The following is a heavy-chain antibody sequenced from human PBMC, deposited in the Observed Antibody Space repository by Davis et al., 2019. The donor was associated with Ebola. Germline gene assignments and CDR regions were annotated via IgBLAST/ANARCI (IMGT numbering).Heavy chain of an antibody. V-gene: IGHV5-51*01. D-gene: IGHD3-22*01. Sequence: KVSCKGSGYSFTSYWIGWVRQMPGKGLEWMGIIYPGDSDTNYSPSFQGHVTISADKSISTAYLQWSSLKASDTAMYYCARITYYYDSSGGPGYYYYMDVWGKGTTVTVSS. CDR3: ARITYYYDSSGGPGYYYYMDV. CDR1: GYSFTSYW. CDR2: IYPGDSDT. J-gene: IGHJ6*03.